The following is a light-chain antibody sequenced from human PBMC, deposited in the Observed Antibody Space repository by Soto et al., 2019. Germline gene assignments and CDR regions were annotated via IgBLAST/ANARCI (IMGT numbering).Light chain of an antibody. CDR3: QHYNSYSEA. CDR2: DAS. V-gene: IGKV1-5*01. J-gene: IGKJ1*01. Sequence: LTTTEFAPTLSASVVAIVPITCRASQSISSWLAWYQQKPGEAPKLLIYDASALPRGVPSRFSGSGSGTKFTLTIASLQPDDFATYYCQHYNSYSEAFGQGTKVDIK. CDR1: QSISSW.